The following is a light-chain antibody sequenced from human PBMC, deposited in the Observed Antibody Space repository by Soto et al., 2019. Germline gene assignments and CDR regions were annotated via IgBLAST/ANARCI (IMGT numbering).Light chain of an antibody. Sequence: QSVLTQPPSVSGAPGQRVTISCSGGSSNIGAGYDVHWYQQVPETAPKLLIYGNNNRPSGVPDRFSGSKSGTSASLAITGLQAEDEADYYCHSYDRSLSGSVFGGGTKLTVL. J-gene: IGLJ3*02. CDR1: SSNIGAGYD. CDR2: GNN. CDR3: HSYDRSLSGSV. V-gene: IGLV1-40*01.